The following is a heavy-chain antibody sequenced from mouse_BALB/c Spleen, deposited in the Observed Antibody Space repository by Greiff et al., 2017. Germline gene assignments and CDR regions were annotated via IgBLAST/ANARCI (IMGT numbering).Heavy chain of an antibody. CDR3: ADYDRYDGWFAY. CDR1: GFNIKDTY. Sequence: EVQLQQSGAELVKPGASVKLSCTASGFNIKDTYMHWVKQRPEQGLEWIGRIDPANGNTKYDPKFQGKATITADTSSNTAYLQLSSLTSEDTAVYYCADYDRYDGWFAYWGQGTLVTVSA. V-gene: IGHV14-3*02. D-gene: IGHD2-14*01. J-gene: IGHJ3*01. CDR2: IDPANGNT.